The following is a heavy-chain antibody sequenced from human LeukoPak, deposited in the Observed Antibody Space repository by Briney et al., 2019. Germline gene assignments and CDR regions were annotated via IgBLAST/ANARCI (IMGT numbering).Heavy chain of an antibody. V-gene: IGHV3-30*18. D-gene: IGHD3-10*01. Sequence: GGSLRLSCAASGFTFSSFGMHWVRQAPGKGLEWVAVIANDGKTTYYADSVKGRFTISRDNSKNSLYLQMNSLRTEDTALYYCAKDSKNYGSGGFDYWGQGTLVTVSS. CDR1: GFTFSSFG. CDR2: IANDGKTT. CDR3: AKDSKNYGSGGFDY. J-gene: IGHJ4*02.